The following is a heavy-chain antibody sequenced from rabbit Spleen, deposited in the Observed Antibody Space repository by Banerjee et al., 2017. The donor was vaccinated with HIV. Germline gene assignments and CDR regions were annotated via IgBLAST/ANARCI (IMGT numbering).Heavy chain of an antibody. D-gene: IGHD4-1*01. J-gene: IGHJ3*01. CDR2: INAATGRP. Sequence: QEQLEESGGGLVKPEGSLTLTCKASGFDLSSYYYMCWVRQAPGKGLEWIACINAATGRPVYATWAKGRFTISKTSSTTVTLRRSSLTAADTATYFCARAIVPWLGLTRLDLWGQGTLVTVS. V-gene: IGHV1S45*01. CDR1: GFDLSSYYY. CDR3: ARAIVPWLGLTRLDL.